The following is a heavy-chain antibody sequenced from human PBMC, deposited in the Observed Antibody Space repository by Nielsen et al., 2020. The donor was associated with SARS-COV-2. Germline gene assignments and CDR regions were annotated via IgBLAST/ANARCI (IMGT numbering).Heavy chain of an antibody. V-gene: IGHV4-59*08. CDR3: ASVSWEGALETYYMDV. J-gene: IGHJ6*03. D-gene: IGHD1-26*01. CDR2: IYYSGST. CDR1: GGSISSYY. Sequence: SETLSLTCTVSGGSISSYYWSWIRQPPGKGLEWIGYIYYSGSTYYNPSLKSRVTISVDTSKNQFSLKLSSVTAADTAVYYCASVSWEGALETYYMDVWGKGTTVTVSS.